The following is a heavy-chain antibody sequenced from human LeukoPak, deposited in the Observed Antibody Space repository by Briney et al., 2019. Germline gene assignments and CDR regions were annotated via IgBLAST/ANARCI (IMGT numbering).Heavy chain of an antibody. J-gene: IGHJ4*02. CDR2: IYRDGSS. Sequence: GGSLRLSWVASGLSVSSNYLSWVRQAPGKGLEWVSVIYRDGSSYYAESVKGRFTISRDNSKNTLYIQMNSLRAEDTAVYYCARSFYDILIGYYQYFDYWGQGTLVTVSS. CDR1: GLSVSSNY. V-gene: IGHV3-66*01. D-gene: IGHD3-9*01. CDR3: ARSFYDILIGYYQYFDY.